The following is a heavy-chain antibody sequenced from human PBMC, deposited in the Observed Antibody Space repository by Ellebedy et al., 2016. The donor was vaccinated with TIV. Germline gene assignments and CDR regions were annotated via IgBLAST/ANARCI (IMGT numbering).Heavy chain of an antibody. Sequence: SETLSLXCTVSGGSISSYYWSWIRQPPGKGLEWIGYIYYSGSTNYNPSLKSRVTISVDTSKNQFSLKLSSVTAADTAVYYCARVSTWSYYYYYYMDVWGKGTTVTVSS. V-gene: IGHV4-59*13. CDR1: GGSISSYY. J-gene: IGHJ6*03. CDR2: IYYSGST. CDR3: ARVSTWSYYYYYYMDV. D-gene: IGHD2-15*01.